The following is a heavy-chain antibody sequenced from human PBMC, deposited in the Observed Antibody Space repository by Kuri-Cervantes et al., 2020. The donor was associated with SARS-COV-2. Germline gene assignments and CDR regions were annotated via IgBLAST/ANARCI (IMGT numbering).Heavy chain of an antibody. J-gene: IGHJ3*01. CDR3: AKDPNGDYVGAFDF. CDR2: IRGSGYTT. Sequence: GESLKISCAPSGFTFSRYAMIWVRQAPGKGLEWISAIRGSGYTTYYADSVKGRFTISRDNFKNTLYLQMNNLRAEDTAVYYCAKDPNGDYVGAFDFWGQGTLVTVSS. CDR1: GFTFSRYA. D-gene: IGHD4-17*01. V-gene: IGHV3-23*01.